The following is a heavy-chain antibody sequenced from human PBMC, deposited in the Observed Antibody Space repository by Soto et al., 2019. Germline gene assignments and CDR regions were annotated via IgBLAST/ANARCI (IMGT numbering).Heavy chain of an antibody. V-gene: IGHV3-23*01. CDR3: ANTHLVLSGSAL. CDR2: ISNTGATT. Sequence: LRLSCAASGFTLSSYAMGWVRQAPGKGLGWVSDISNTGATTYYADSVKGRFTISRDNSKKTLYLQMNNLRAEDTAVYYCANTHLVLSGSALWVRGTLVAVYS. J-gene: IGHJ4*01. D-gene: IGHD2-8*01. CDR1: GFTLSSYA.